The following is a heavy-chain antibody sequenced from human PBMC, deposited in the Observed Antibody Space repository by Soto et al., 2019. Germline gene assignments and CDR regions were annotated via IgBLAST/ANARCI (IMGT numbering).Heavy chain of an antibody. CDR2: IYHSGST. D-gene: IGHD3-10*01. Sequence: SETLSLTCAVSGGSISSSNWWSWVRQTPGKGLEWIGEIYHSGSTNYNPSLKSRVTISVDKPKNQFSLKLSSVTAADTAVYYCARDGSSSYYYGSGSYLDYWGQGTLVTVS. J-gene: IGHJ4*02. CDR3: ARDGSSSYYYGSGSYLDY. V-gene: IGHV4-4*02. CDR1: GGSISSSNW.